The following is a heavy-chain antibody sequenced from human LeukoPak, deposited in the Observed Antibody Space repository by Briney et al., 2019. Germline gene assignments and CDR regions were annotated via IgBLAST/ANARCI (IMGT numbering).Heavy chain of an antibody. Sequence: PSETLSITCTVSGGSINYYWSWIRQSPGKGLEWIGYITSSGYTNYNPSLRSRVTISLDTSKMQFSLRLSSVTAADTAVYFCARDFGYSTAGDHYYGMDVWGQGTTVSVSS. J-gene: IGHJ6*02. V-gene: IGHV4-59*01. CDR3: ARDFGYSTAGDHYYGMDV. CDR1: GGSINYY. D-gene: IGHD5-12*01. CDR2: ITSSGYT.